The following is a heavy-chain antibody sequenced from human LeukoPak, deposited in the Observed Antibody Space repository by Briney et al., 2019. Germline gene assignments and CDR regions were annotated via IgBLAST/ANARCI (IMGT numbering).Heavy chain of an antibody. V-gene: IGHV4-4*02. CDR2: IYHSGST. D-gene: IGHD3-22*01. Sequence: SETLSLTCAVSGGSISSSNWWSWVRQPPGKGLEWIGEIYHSGSTNYNPSLKSRVTISVDKSKNQFSLKLSSVTAADTAVYYCARLIDPDYYDSSGPPIHNDYWGQGTLVTVSS. J-gene: IGHJ4*02. CDR3: ARLIDPDYYDSSGPPIHNDY. CDR1: GGSISSSNW.